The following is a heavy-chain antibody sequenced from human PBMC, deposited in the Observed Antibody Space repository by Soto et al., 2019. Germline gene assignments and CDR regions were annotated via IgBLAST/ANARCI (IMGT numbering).Heavy chain of an antibody. V-gene: IGHV1-18*01. D-gene: IGHD5-12*01. CDR3: ARGGDVNYYHGMDV. J-gene: IGHJ6*02. CDR2: ISAYNGKT. Sequence: QVQLVQSGGEVKKPGASVKLSCTASGYTFTSYGISWVRQAPGQGLEWMGWISAYNGKTNYAQNVQGRVTMTTDTSARTAYRDLRRLRSDDTAVYYCARGGDVNYYHGMDVWGQGTTVTVAS. CDR1: GYTFTSYG.